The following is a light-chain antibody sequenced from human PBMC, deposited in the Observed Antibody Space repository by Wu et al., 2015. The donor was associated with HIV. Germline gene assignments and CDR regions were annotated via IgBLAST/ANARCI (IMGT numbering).Light chain of an antibody. J-gene: IGKJ2*01. CDR2: GAS. Sequence: EIVMTQSPATLSVSPGERATLSCRASQSVSSNLAWYQQKPGQAPRLLIYGASTRATGIPDRFSGSVSGTEFTLTISSMQSEDFAVYYCQQYNNWPPYTFGQGTKLEIK. V-gene: IGKV3-15*01. CDR1: QSVSSN. CDR3: QQYNNWPPYT.